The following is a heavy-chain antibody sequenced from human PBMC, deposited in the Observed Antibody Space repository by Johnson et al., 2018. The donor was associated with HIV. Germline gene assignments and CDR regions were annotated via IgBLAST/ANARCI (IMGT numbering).Heavy chain of an antibody. CDR1: GFTVSRNY. V-gene: IGHV3-66*01. D-gene: IGHD3-10*01. CDR3: ARDKGRGAFDI. J-gene: IGHJ3*02. CDR2: IYSGGGT. Sequence: EVQLVESGGGLVQPGGSLRLACAASGFTVSRNYMSWVRQAPGKGLEWVSVIYSGGGTYYADSVKGRFTISRDNSKNTLYLQMNSLRAEDTAVYYCARDKGRGAFDIWGQGTMVTVSS.